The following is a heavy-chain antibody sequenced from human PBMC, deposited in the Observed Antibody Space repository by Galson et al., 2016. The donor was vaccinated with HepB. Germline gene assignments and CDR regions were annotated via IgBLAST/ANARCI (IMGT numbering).Heavy chain of an antibody. CDR3: ARDDSSGFSHALDH. V-gene: IGHV1-46*01. CDR1: GYIFTDYY. D-gene: IGHD3-22*01. Sequence: SVKVSCKASGYIFTDYYIHWVRQAPGQGLAWMGMMNPRGGATSYAQRFQDRVSMSVDTSSSTVYIELSNLGSQDTAIYYCARDDSSGFSHALDHWGQGTLVTVSS. J-gene: IGHJ4*02. CDR2: MNPRGGAT.